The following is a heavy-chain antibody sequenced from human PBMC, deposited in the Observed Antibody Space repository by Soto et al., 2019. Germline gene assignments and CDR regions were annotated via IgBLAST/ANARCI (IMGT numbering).Heavy chain of an antibody. J-gene: IGHJ4*02. CDR1: GGSISSSVYS. CDR2: IYHSGNT. V-gene: IGHV4-30-2*01. D-gene: IGHD4-17*01. Sequence: SETLSLTCAVSGGSISSSVYSWSWLRQPLGKGLEWVGYIYHSGNTYYNPSLKSRVNISADRSKNQFSLKLSSVTAADTAVYFCARVHGDYGRYFDYWGQGTLVTVSS. CDR3: ARVHGDYGRYFDY.